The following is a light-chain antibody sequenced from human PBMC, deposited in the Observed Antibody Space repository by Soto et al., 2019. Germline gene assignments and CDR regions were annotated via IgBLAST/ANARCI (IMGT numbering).Light chain of an antibody. CDR1: QSISSN. J-gene: IGKJ4*01. V-gene: IGKV3-15*01. CDR2: GTS. Sequence: EIGRTQSPATLSVSTGERATLSCRASQSISSNLAWYQQKPGQTPRLLIYGTSTRATGIPARFSGSGSGTEFTLTISSLQSEDFAVYYCQHYNNWPLTFGGGTKVDIK. CDR3: QHYNNWPLT.